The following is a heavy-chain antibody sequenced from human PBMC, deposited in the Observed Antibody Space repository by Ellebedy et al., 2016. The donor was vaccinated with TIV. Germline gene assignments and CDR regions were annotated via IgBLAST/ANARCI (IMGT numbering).Heavy chain of an antibody. CDR2: VSAYSGNT. Sequence: AASVKVSCKSSGYTFIDYGVTWVRQAPGQGLDWMGWVSAYSGNTNYAENPQGRVTMTTDTSTDTAYMELRSLRSDDTAVYLCARYSGSGTYYRNGMDVWGQGTTVTVSS. CDR1: GYTFIDYG. J-gene: IGHJ6*02. D-gene: IGHD3-10*01. CDR3: ARYSGSGTYYRNGMDV. V-gene: IGHV1-18*01.